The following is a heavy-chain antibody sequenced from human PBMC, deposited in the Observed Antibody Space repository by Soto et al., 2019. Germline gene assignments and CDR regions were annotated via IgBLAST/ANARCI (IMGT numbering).Heavy chain of an antibody. CDR1: GASVSSGDYY. V-gene: IGHV4-30-4*01. Sequence: QVQLQESGPGLVKPSQTLSLTCTVSGASVSSGDYYWSCIRQPPGKGLEWIGYIYSSGGSYYNPYHKGRLTNSIDTSKNQFSLKLNSVTVADTAIYYCVGTGTTDDYWGRGTLVTVSS. CDR3: VGTGTTDDY. D-gene: IGHD1-1*01. J-gene: IGHJ4*02. CDR2: IYSSGGS.